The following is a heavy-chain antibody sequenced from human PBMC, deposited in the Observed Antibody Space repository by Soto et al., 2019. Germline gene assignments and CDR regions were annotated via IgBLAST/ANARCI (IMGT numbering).Heavy chain of an antibody. D-gene: IGHD3-3*01. CDR1: GLNFDDFA. J-gene: IGHJ4*02. CDR2: ITWNSRVL. CDR3: AKGRYDFWSPYYFDS. V-gene: IGHV3-9*01. Sequence: EVQLVESGGRLVQPGRSLRLSCVGTGLNFDDFAMHWVRQAPGKGLEWVSGITWNSRVLAYADSVKGRFTISRDNARDSLYLQMDSLRDEDTALYYCAKGRYDFWSPYYFDSWGQGTLVTVSS.